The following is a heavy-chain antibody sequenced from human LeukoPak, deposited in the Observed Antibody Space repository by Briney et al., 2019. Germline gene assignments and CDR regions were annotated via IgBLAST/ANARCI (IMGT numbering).Heavy chain of an antibody. D-gene: IGHD3-22*01. CDR1: GFTFSSYA. J-gene: IGHJ4*02. V-gene: IGHV3-23*01. Sequence: VGSLRLSCAASGFTFSSYAMSWVRQAPGKGLEWVSAISGSGGSTYYADFVKGRFTISRDNSKNTLYLQMNSLRGEDTAVYYCASYDSSGYYYVPLDYWGQGTLVTVSS. CDR3: ASYDSSGYYYVPLDY. CDR2: ISGSGGST.